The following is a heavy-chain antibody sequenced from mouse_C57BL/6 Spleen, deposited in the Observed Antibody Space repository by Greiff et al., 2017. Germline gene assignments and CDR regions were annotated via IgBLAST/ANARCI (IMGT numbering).Heavy chain of an antibody. Sequence: EVQLQQSGPELVKPGASVKISCKASGYSFTGYYMNWVKQSPEKSLEWIGEINPSTGGTTYNQKFKAKATLTVDKSSSTAYMQLKSLTSEDSAVYYCAREDLGNYCFAYWGQGTLVTVSA. J-gene: IGHJ3*01. D-gene: IGHD2-1*01. CDR3: AREDLGNYCFAY. V-gene: IGHV1-42*01. CDR2: INPSTGGT. CDR1: GYSFTGYY.